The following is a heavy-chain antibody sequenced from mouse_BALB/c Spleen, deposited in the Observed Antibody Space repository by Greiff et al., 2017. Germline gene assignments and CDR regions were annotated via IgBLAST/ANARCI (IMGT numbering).Heavy chain of an antibody. Sequence: VQLVESGAELVKPGASVKLSCTASGFNIKDTYMHWVKLRPGQGFEWIGEINPSNGGTNYNEKFKRKATLTVDKSSSTAYMQLSSLTSEDSAVYYCTMAPSYYGNYLYAMDYWGQGTSVTVSS. V-gene: IGHV1S16*01. CDR2: INPSNGGT. CDR3: TMAPSYYGNYLYAMDY. D-gene: IGHD2-10*01. J-gene: IGHJ4*01. CDR1: GFNIKDTY.